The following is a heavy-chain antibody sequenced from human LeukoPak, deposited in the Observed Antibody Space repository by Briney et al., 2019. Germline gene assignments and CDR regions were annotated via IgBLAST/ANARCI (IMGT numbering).Heavy chain of an antibody. J-gene: IGHJ6*03. CDR2: IYTSGST. V-gene: IGHV4-4*07. D-gene: IGHD1-26*01. CDR1: GGSISSYY. Sequence: SEILSLTCTVSGGSISSYYWSWIRQPAGKGLEWIGRIYTSGSTNYNPSLKSRVTMSVDTSKNQFSLKLSSVTAADTAVYYCARSEVGATRNYYYYYMDVWGKGTTVTVSS. CDR3: ARSEVGATRNYYYYYMDV.